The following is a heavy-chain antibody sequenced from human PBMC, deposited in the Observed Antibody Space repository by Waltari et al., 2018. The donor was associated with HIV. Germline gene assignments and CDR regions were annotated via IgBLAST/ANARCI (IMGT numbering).Heavy chain of an antibody. D-gene: IGHD5-12*01. CDR3: ARDGQHYDQDY. Sequence: QVQLVQSGTEVKKPGASVKVSCKASGYTFTGYYMHWVRQAPGQGLEWMGRINPISGGTNPAQEFQGRVTMTWDTSISTSYLELSSLRSDDTAVYYCARDGQHYDQDYWGQGTLVTVSS. V-gene: IGHV1-2*06. CDR2: INPISGGT. CDR1: GYTFTGYY. J-gene: IGHJ4*02.